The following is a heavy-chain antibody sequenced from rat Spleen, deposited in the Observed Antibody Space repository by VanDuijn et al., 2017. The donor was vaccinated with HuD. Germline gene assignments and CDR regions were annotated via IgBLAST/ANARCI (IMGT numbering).Heavy chain of an antibody. CDR1: GFTFSNAA. V-gene: IGHV10-5*01. J-gene: IGHJ3*01. CDR3: TAPIAAGDWFAY. CDR2: IRTKPNNYAT. Sequence: VQLVESGGGLVQPKESLKISCAASGFTFSNAAMYWVRQAPGKGLEWVARIRTKPNNYATYYADSVKGRFTISRDDSKSMVYLQMDNLKTEDTAMYYCTAPIAAGDWFAYWGQGTLVTVSS. D-gene: IGHD1-2*01.